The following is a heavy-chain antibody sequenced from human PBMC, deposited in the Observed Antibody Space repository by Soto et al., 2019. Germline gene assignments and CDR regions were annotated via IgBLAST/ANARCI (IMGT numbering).Heavy chain of an antibody. CDR2: ISSSSSTI. D-gene: IGHD3-9*01. J-gene: IGHJ6*02. V-gene: IGHV3-48*02. Sequence: EVQLVESGGGLVQPGGSLRLSCAASGFTFSSYSMNWVRQAPGKGLEWVSYISSSSSTIYYADSVKGRFTISRDNAKNSLYLQMNSLRDEDTAVYYCARAPLPDYDILTGYYYYYYGMDVWGQGTTVTVSS. CDR1: GFTFSSYS. CDR3: ARAPLPDYDILTGYYYYYYGMDV.